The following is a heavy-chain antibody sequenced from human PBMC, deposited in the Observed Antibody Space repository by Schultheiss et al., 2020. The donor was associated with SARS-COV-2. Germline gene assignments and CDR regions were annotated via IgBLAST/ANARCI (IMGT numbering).Heavy chain of an antibody. CDR3: ARSVGGYCSSTSCYGGNWFDP. Sequence: ASVKVSCKASGYTFTSYGINWVRQAPGQGLEWMGIINPSGGSTNYAQKLQGRVTMTRDTSTSTVYMELSSLRSEDTAVYYCARSVGGYCSSTSCYGGNWFDPWGQGTLVTVSS. V-gene: IGHV1-46*04. J-gene: IGHJ5*02. D-gene: IGHD2-2*01. CDR1: GYTFTSYG. CDR2: INPSGGST.